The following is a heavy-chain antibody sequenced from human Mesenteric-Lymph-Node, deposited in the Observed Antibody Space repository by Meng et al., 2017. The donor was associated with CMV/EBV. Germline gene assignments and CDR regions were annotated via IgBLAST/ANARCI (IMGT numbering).Heavy chain of an antibody. V-gene: IGHV3-23*01. D-gene: IGHD2-2*01. CDR1: GFSFRSYA. CDR3: AKDIVAMTSLYYNAMDV. CDR2: ISGSGDST. Sequence: GESLKISCAASGFSFRSYAMSWVRQAPGKGLEWVSAISGSGDSTYYADSVKGRFTISRDNSKNTLYLQMNSLRAEDTAVYYCAKDIVAMTSLYYNAMDVWGQGTTVTVSS. J-gene: IGHJ6*02.